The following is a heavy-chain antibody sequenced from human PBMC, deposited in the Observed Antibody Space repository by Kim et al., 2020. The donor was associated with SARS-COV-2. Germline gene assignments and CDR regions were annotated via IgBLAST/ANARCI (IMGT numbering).Heavy chain of an antibody. V-gene: IGHV1-69*13. CDR1: GGTFSSYA. CDR2: IIPIFGTA. J-gene: IGHJ6*02. CDR3: ARDGRDTAMVYHYYYGMDV. Sequence: SVKVSCKASGGTFSSYAISWVRQAPGQGLEWMGGIIPIFGTANYAQKFQGRVTITADESTSTAYMELSSLRSEDTAVYYCARDGRDTAMVYHYYYGMDVWGQGTTVTVSS. D-gene: IGHD5-18*01.